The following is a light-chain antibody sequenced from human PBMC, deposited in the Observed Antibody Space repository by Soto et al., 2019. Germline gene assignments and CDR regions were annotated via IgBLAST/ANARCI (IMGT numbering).Light chain of an antibody. V-gene: IGKV3-11*01. CDR1: QSIYSY. CDR2: DAS. Sequence: EIVLTQSPATLSLSPGERATLSCRASQSIYSYLAWYQQRPGQAPRLVIYDASSRATGIPARFSASGSGSDFTLTISSLEPEDFVVYYCQQRSDWPRTFGRGTKLEIK. CDR3: QQRSDWPRT. J-gene: IGKJ2*01.